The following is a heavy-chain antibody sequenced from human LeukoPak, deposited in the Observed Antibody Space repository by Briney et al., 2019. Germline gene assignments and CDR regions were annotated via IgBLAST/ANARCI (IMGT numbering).Heavy chain of an antibody. J-gene: IGHJ4*02. CDR1: GGSISSGGYS. Sequence: SETLSLTCAVSGGSISSGGYSWSWIRQPPGKGLEWIGYIYHSGSTYYNPSLKSRVTTSVDRSKNQFSLKLSSVTAVDTAVYYCARENPATGFDYWGQGTLVTVSS. CDR3: ARENPATGFDY. V-gene: IGHV4-30-2*01. CDR2: IYHSGST.